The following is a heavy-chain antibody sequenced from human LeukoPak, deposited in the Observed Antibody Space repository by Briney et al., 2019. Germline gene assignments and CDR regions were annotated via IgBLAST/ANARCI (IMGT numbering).Heavy chain of an antibody. CDR1: GYTFTSYY. Sequence: VASVKVSCKASGYTFTSYYMHWVRQAPGQGLEWMGIINPSGGSTSYAQKFQGRVTMTRDTSTSTVYMELSSLRSEDTAVYYCARDREVIERTLYYFDYWGQGTLVTVSS. CDR3: ARDREVIERTLYYFDY. J-gene: IGHJ4*02. D-gene: IGHD3-16*02. V-gene: IGHV1-46*01. CDR2: INPSGGST.